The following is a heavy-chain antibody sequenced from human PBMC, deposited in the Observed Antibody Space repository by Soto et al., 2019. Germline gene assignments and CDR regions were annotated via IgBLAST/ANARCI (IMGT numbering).Heavy chain of an antibody. CDR1: GYTFTSYD. CDR2: MNPNSGNT. V-gene: IGHV1-8*01. Sequence: ASVKVSCKASGYTFTSYDINWVRQATGQGLEWMGWMNPNSGNTGYAQKFQGRVTMTRNTSISTAYMELSSLRSEDTAVYYCARVMSIAARYTLPFWGQGTLVTVSS. D-gene: IGHD6-6*01. CDR3: ARVMSIAARYTLPF. J-gene: IGHJ4*02.